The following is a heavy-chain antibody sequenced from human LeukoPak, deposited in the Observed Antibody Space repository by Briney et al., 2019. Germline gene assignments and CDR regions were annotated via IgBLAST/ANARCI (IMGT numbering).Heavy chain of an antibody. J-gene: IGHJ6*02. D-gene: IGHD3-22*01. CDR1: GYTFASYG. Sequence: GASVKVSCKVSGYTFASYGISWVRQAPGQGLEWMGWISAYNGNTNYAQKLQGRVTMTTDTSTSTAYMELRSLRSDDTAVYYCARDPQYYYDSSGYYPDYYYGMDVWGQGTTVTVSS. CDR2: ISAYNGNT. CDR3: ARDPQYYYDSSGYYPDYYYGMDV. V-gene: IGHV1-18*01.